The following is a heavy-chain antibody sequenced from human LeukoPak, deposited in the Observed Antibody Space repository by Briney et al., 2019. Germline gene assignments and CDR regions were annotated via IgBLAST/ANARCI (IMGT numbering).Heavy chain of an antibody. V-gene: IGHV6-1*01. CDR2: TYYRSKWYN. CDR3: ARDLGGSGSYWVGATPYFDY. Sequence: SQTLSLTCAISGDSVSSNSAAWNWIRQSPSRGLEWLGRTYYRSKWYNDYAVSVKSRITINPDTSKNQFSLQLNSVTPEDTAVYYCARDLGGSGSYWVGATPYFDYWGQGTLVTVSS. D-gene: IGHD3-10*01. J-gene: IGHJ4*02. CDR1: GDSVSSNSAA.